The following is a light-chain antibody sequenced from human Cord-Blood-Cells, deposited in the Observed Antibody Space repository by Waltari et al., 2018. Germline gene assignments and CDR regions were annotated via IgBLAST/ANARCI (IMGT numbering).Light chain of an antibody. J-gene: IGKJ5*01. CDR3: QQRSNWPPIT. V-gene: IGKV3-11*01. CDR1: QSVSSY. CDR2: DAS. Sequence: EIVLTQSPATLSLSPGERATLSCRASQSVSSYLAWYQQKPGQAPRLLIYDASNRATGIPAXXXXXWXGTDXTLTISSLEPEDFAVYYCQQRSNWPPITFGQGTRLEIK.